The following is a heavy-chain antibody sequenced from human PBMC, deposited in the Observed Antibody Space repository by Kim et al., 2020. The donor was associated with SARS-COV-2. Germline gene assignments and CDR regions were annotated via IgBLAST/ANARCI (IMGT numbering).Heavy chain of an antibody. J-gene: IGHJ6*02. D-gene: IGHD7-27*01. CDR2: ISSSSYI. CDR3: ARDLGSDNWGGYYYYGMDV. Sequence: GGSLRLSCAASGFTFSSYSMNWVRQAPGKGLEWVSSISSSSYIYYADSVKGRFTISRDNAKNSLYLQMNSLRAEDTAVYYCARDLGSDNWGGYYYYGMDVWGLGTTVTVSS. V-gene: IGHV3-21*01. CDR1: GFTFSSYS.